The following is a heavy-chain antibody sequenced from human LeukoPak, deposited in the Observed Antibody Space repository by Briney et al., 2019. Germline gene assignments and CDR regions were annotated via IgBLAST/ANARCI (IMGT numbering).Heavy chain of an antibody. V-gene: IGHV5-51*01. CDR2: IYPGDSDT. D-gene: IGHD4-11*01. CDR1: GSSFTSYW. J-gene: IGHJ4*02. Sequence: GASLKISCKGPGSSFTSYWIGWVRPMPGKGLWWMGIIYPGDSDTRYSPSFQGLATISADKSISPAYLQWSSLKASDTAMYYCARPSTTVTTIIEPFFDYWGQGTLVTVSS. CDR3: ARPSTTVTTIIEPFFDY.